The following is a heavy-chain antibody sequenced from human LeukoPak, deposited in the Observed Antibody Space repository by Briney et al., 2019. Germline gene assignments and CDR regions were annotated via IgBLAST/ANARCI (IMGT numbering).Heavy chain of an antibody. CDR1: GFTFRSHG. V-gene: IGHV3-23*01. Sequence: GGTLRLSCVASGFTFRSHGMNWIRQAPGKGLEWVSGIRGDGITTHYADSVKGRFTISRDNSKNTLYLQMNSLRVEDTAVYYCAKDDGWVQYDNWGQGTLVTVSS. J-gene: IGHJ4*02. D-gene: IGHD5-24*01. CDR3: AKDDGWVQYDN. CDR2: IRGDGITT.